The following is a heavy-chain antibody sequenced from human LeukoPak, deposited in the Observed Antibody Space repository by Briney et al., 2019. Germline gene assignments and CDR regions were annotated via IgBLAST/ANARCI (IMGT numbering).Heavy chain of an antibody. D-gene: IGHD1-26*01. CDR1: GFTFSSYG. V-gene: IGHV3-15*01. CDR3: TSIVGAAHFDH. J-gene: IGHJ4*02. Sequence: GGSLRLSCAASGFTFSSYGMHWVRQAPGKGLEWVGRIKSKTDGGTTDYAAPVKGRFTISRDDSKNTLYLQMNSLKTEDTAVYYCTSIVGAAHFDHWGQGTLVTVSS. CDR2: IKSKTDGGTT.